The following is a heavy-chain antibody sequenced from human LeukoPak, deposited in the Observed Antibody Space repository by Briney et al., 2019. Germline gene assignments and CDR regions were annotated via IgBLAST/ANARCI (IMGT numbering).Heavy chain of an antibody. V-gene: IGHV3-23*01. Sequence: PGGSLRLSCAASGFTFSSYAMSWVRQAPGKGLGWVSAISGSGNNAYYADSVKGRFTISRDNSKNTLYLQMNSLRAEDTAVYYCAKDPPLGYCSGGTCYSDCWGQGTLVTVSS. D-gene: IGHD2-15*01. CDR1: GFTFSSYA. CDR2: ISGSGNNA. CDR3: AKDPPLGYCSGGTCYSDC. J-gene: IGHJ4*02.